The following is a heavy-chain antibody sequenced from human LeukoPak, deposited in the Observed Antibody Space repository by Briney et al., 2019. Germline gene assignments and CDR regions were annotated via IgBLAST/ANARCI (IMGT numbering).Heavy chain of an antibody. D-gene: IGHD6-19*01. CDR1: GFTFSSFW. J-gene: IGHJ4*02. Sequence: GGSLILSCAASGFTFSSFWMNWVRHTPGKGLEWVANIEGDGSEKNYMDSVKGRFTISRDNAKKSLHLQTNSLRAEDTGVYYCAGGSGWLIDYWGQGTLVTVSS. CDR3: AGGSGWLIDY. CDR2: IEGDGSEK. V-gene: IGHV3-7*03.